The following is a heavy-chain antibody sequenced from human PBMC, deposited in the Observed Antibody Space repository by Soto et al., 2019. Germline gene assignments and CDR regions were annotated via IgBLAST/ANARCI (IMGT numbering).Heavy chain of an antibody. Sequence: EVQLVESGGGLVQPGGSLRLSCVVSGFTLSSYEMNWVRQAPGKGLEWVSYISSRGSTIYYADSVKGRFTISRDNAKNSLYLQMNSLRAEDTAIYYCASTGYYLVYWGQGTLVTVSS. CDR3: ASTGYYLVY. J-gene: IGHJ4*02. D-gene: IGHD3-9*01. V-gene: IGHV3-48*03. CDR2: ISSRGSTI. CDR1: GFTLSSYE.